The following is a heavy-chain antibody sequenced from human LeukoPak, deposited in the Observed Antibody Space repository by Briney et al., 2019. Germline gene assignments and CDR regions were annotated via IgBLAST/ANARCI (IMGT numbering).Heavy chain of an antibody. CDR1: GFTFTTGS. Sequence: GGSLRLSCAASGFTFTTGSMRWVRQAPGKGLEWVSSITGGGTYIYYADSVKGRFTISRDNAKNSLYLQMNCLRAEDTAVYYCARDSFGTAIRTRAMDVWGQGTTVTVSS. CDR3: ARDSFGTAIRTRAMDV. V-gene: IGHV3-21*01. CDR2: ITGGGTYI. J-gene: IGHJ6*02. D-gene: IGHD2-21*02.